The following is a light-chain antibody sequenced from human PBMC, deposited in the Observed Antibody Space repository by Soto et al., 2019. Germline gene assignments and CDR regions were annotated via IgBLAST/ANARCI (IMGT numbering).Light chain of an antibody. V-gene: IGKV4-1*01. J-gene: IGKJ4*01. Sequence: ILMTQSTASLAVSLGERATINCKSSQSVLYSSNNKNYLAWYQQKPGQPPKLLIYWASTRESGVPDRFSGSGSGTDFTLTISSLQAEDVAVYYCQQDYSTPLTFGGGTKVDIK. CDR1: QSVLYSSNNKNY. CDR3: QQDYSTPLT. CDR2: WAS.